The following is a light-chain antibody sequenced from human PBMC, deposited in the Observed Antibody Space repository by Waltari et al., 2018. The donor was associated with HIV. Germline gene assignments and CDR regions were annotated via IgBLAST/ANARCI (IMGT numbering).Light chain of an antibody. Sequence: QSVLTQPPSVSATPGQTINISCSGSRSNIGGNFVFWYQPVATTAPRLLVYRNDQRPSGVYDRFSGFRLGTSASLAISGLRSEDEGNYYCASWDDSLPGHVFGTGT. CDR1: RSNIGGNF. CDR3: ASWDDSLPGHV. J-gene: IGLJ1*01. CDR2: RND. V-gene: IGLV1-47*01.